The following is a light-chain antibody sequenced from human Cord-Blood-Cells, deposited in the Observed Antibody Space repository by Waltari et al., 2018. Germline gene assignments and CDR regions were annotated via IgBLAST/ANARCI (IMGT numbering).Light chain of an antibody. J-gene: IGLJ1*01. CDR3: SSYTSSSTYV. Sequence: QSALTQPASVSGSPGQSITISCTGTSSDVGGYNYVSWYQQHPGKAPKLMIYDVSKRPSGVSNRFSGSKSANTASLPISGLQAEDEADYYCSSYTSSSTYVFGTGTKVTVL. CDR2: DVS. CDR1: SSDVGGYNY. V-gene: IGLV2-14*01.